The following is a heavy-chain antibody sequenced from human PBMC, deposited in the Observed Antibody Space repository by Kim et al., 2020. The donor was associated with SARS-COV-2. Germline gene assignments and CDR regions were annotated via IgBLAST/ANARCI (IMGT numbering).Heavy chain of an antibody. CDR2: IYYSGST. CDR1: GGSISSYY. Sequence: SETLPLTCTVSGGSISSYYWSWIRQPPGKGLEWIGYIYYSGSTNYNPSLKSQVTISVDTSKNQFSLKLSSVTAADTAVYYCARGSSLTIFGVVGWFDPWGQGTLVTVSS. J-gene: IGHJ5*02. CDR3: ARGSSLTIFGVVGWFDP. V-gene: IGHV4-59*01. D-gene: IGHD3-3*01.